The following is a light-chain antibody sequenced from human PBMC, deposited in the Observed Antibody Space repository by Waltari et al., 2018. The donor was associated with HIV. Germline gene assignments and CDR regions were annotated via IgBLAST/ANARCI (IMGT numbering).Light chain of an antibody. CDR3: LQYDTYPLT. V-gene: IGKV1-17*01. CDR2: AAS. J-gene: IGKJ4*01. CDR1: RDIRSY. Sequence: DIKMTKSPSYLSASVGDRATITWLVGRDIRSYLASDQQNPGEAPKRLICAASTVNFGGPETFSRRESRPEFTLTIIRLQPEDFSTNYCLQYDTYPLTFGGGTKVE.